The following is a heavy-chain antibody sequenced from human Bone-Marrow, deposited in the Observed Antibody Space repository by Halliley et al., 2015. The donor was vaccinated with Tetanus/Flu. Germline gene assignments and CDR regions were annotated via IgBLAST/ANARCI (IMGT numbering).Heavy chain of an antibody. Sequence: WVSHIKSDGPYSPYADSVKGRFVIPRDNTNSTLYLQIHSLRADDAAVYYCAKDSSSWSHRDVFDLWGQGAMVTVSS. D-gene: IGHD6-13*01. CDR3: AKDSSSWSHRDVFDL. V-gene: IGHV3-74*01. CDR2: IKSDGPYS. J-gene: IGHJ3*01.